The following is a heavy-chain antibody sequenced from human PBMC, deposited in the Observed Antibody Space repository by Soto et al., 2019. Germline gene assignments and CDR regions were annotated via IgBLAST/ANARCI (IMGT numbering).Heavy chain of an antibody. Sequence: PGGSLRLSCAASGFTFSSYWMHWVRQAPGKGLVWVSRINSDGSSTSYADSVKGRFTISRDNAKNTLYLQMNSLRAEDTAVYYCARVPVPPYDFWSGYSHNWFDPWGQGT. CDR3: ARVPVPPYDFWSGYSHNWFDP. CDR2: INSDGSST. J-gene: IGHJ5*02. CDR1: GFTFSSYW. V-gene: IGHV3-74*01. D-gene: IGHD3-3*01.